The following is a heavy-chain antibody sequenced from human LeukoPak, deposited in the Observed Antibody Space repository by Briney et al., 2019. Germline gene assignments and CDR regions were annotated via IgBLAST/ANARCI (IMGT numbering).Heavy chain of an antibody. CDR1: GFTFSSSA. Sequence: PGGSLRLSCAASGFTFSSSAMSWVRQAPGKGLEWVSRINNDGSTTADADSVKGRFTITRDNAKNTLYLQMNSLRAEDTAVYYCARGDAYALNYWGQGTLVTVSS. D-gene: IGHD2-2*01. CDR3: ARGDAYALNY. CDR2: INNDGSTT. J-gene: IGHJ4*02. V-gene: IGHV3-74*01.